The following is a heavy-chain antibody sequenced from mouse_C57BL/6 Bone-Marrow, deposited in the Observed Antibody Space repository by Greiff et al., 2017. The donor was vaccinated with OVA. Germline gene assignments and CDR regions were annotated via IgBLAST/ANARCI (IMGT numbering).Heavy chain of an antibody. D-gene: IGHD4-1*01. CDR3: ARQGLGRSYFDY. CDR1: GYTFTDYY. J-gene: IGHJ2*01. CDR2: INPYNGGT. Sequence: EVKVVESGPVLVKPGASVKMSCKASGYTFTDYYMNWVKQSHGKSLEWIGVINPYNGGTSYNQKFKGKATLTVDKSSSTAYMELNSLTSEDSAVYYCARQGLGRSYFDYWGQGTTLTVSS. V-gene: IGHV1-19*01.